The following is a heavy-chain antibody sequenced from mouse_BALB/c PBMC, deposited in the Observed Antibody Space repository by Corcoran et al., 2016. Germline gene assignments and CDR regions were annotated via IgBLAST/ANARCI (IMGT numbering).Heavy chain of an antibody. Sequence: EVQLQQSGPELVKPGASVKMSCKASGYTFTSYVMHWVKQKPGQGLEWIGYINPYNDGTKYNEKFKGKATLTSDKSSSTAYMELSSLTSEDSAVYYCAAGATVWYFDVWGAGTTVTVSS. D-gene: IGHD1-1*01. J-gene: IGHJ1*01. CDR1: GYTFTSYV. CDR3: AAGATVWYFDV. V-gene: IGHV1S136*01. CDR2: INPYNDGT.